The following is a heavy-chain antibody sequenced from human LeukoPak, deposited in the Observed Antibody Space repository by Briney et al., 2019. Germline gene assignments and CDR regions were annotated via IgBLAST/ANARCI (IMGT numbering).Heavy chain of an antibody. V-gene: IGHV7-4-1*02. Sequence: ASVKVSCKASGYTFTSYAMNWVRQAPGQGLEWTGWINTNTGNPTYAQGFTGRFVFPLDTSVSTAYLQISSLKAEDTAVYYCARDSYYYDSSGYYYDYWGQGTLVTVSS. CDR2: INTNTGNP. CDR3: ARDSYYYDSSGYYYDY. D-gene: IGHD3-22*01. J-gene: IGHJ4*02. CDR1: GYTFTSYA.